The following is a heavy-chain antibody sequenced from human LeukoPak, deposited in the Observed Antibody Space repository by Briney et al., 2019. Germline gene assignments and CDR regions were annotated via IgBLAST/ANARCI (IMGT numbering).Heavy chain of an antibody. V-gene: IGHV3-30*18. J-gene: IGHJ5*02. D-gene: IGHD5/OR15-5a*01. Sequence: GGSLRLSCAASGFRFSSYGMHWVRQAPGKGLEWVAVISDDGIKIYYGDSVKGRFTISRDNSKNTLTLQMDSLRADDTAVYYCAKGPGYSVYDNLPHHWGQGTLVTVSS. CDR3: AKGPGYSVYDNLPHH. CDR2: ISDDGIKI. CDR1: GFRFSSYG.